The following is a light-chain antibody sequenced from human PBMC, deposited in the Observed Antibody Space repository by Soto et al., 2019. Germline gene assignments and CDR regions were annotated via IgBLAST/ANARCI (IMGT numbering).Light chain of an antibody. V-gene: IGKV3-20*01. CDR2: NSS. CDR1: QSVRSNY. J-gene: IGKJ1*01. Sequence: EIVLTQSPGTLSLSPGERATLSCRASQSVRSNYLAWYQQKPGQAPRLLIYNSSTRATGIPDRFSGSGYRTEFTVTISRLEPEDFALYYYQQYRDSPQTFGQGTQVGIK. CDR3: QQYRDSPQT.